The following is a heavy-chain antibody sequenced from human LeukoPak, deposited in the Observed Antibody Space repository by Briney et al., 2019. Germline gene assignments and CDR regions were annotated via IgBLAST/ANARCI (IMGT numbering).Heavy chain of an antibody. Sequence: ASVKVSCKASGYTFTGYYMHWVRQAPGQGLEWMGWINPNSGGTNYAQKLQGRVTMTTDTSTSTAYMELRSLRSDDTAVYYCARVGTTMIVVVQNVRGFDIWGQGTMVTVSS. CDR2: INPNSGGT. CDR1: GYTFTGYY. CDR3: ARVGTTMIVVVQNVRGFDI. D-gene: IGHD3-22*01. V-gene: IGHV1-2*02. J-gene: IGHJ3*02.